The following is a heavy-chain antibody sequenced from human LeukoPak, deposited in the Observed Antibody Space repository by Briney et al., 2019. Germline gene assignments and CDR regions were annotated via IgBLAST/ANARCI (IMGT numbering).Heavy chain of an antibody. Sequence: GAAVNVSCXPPGYTLCRYEINWVRQPPGHGLQWMAWMNPNSGNTGYAQKFQGRVTMTTNTSISTAYMELSSLRCEDTPVHHCARADYGGNSDCWGQGTLVTVSS. CDR1: GYTLCRYE. CDR2: MNPNSGNT. V-gene: IGHV1-8*01. D-gene: IGHD4-23*01. J-gene: IGHJ4*02. CDR3: ARADYGGNSDC.